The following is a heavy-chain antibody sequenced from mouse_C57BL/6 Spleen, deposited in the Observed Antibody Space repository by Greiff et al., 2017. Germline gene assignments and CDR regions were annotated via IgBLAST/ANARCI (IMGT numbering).Heavy chain of an antibody. CDR3: VRDVYYAMDY. V-gene: IGHV10-1*01. CDR2: IRSKSNNYAT. CDR1: GFSFNTYA. Sequence: EVQLVESGGGLVQPKGSLKLSCAASGFSFNTYAMNWVRQAPGKGLEWVARIRSKSNNYATYYADSVKDRFTISRDDSESMLYLQMNNLKTEDTAMYYCVRDVYYAMDYWGQGTSVTVSS. J-gene: IGHJ4*01.